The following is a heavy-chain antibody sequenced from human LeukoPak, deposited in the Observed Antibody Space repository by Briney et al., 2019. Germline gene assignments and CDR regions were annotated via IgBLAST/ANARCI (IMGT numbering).Heavy chain of an antibody. CDR3: ARVGGLRGGIAVAGTYYFDS. D-gene: IGHD6-19*01. V-gene: IGHV1-69*06. CDR1: GGTFSSYA. Sequence: SVKVSCKASGGTFSSYAISWVRQAPGQGLEWMGGIIPIIGTANYAQKFQGRVTITADKSTSTAYMELSSLRSEDTAVYYCARVGGLRGGIAVAGTYYFDSWGQGTLVIVSS. CDR2: IIPIIGTA. J-gene: IGHJ4*02.